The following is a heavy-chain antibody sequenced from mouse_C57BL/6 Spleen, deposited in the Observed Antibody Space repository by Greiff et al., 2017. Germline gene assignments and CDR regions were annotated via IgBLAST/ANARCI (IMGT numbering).Heavy chain of an antibody. CDR3: ARSENGFFYAMDY. Sequence: EVQLQQSGPELVKPGASVKIPCKASGYTFTDYNMDWVKQSHGKSLEWIGDIHPNNGGTIYNQKFKGKATLTVDKSSSTAYMELRSLTSEDTAVYYCARSENGFFYAMDYWGQGTSVTVSS. J-gene: IGHJ4*01. CDR1: GYTFTDYN. V-gene: IGHV1-18*01. D-gene: IGHD2-2*01. CDR2: IHPNNGGT.